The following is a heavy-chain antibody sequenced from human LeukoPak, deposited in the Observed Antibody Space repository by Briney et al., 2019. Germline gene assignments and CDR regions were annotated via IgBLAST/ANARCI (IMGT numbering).Heavy chain of an antibody. D-gene: IGHD2-2*01. Sequence: NPGGSLRLSCAASGFTFRSYTVNWVRQAPGKGLEWVSSISSSSSSIYYADSVKGRFTISRDNAKKSLYLQMNSLRAEDTAMYYCARGFCTSTSCYGSYWGQGTLVTVSS. V-gene: IGHV3-21*01. CDR1: GFTFRSYT. CDR3: ARGFCTSTSCYGSY. J-gene: IGHJ4*02. CDR2: ISSSSSSI.